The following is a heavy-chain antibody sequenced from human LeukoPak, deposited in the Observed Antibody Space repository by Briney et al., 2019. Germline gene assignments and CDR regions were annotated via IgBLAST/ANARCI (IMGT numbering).Heavy chain of an antibody. J-gene: IGHJ4*02. V-gene: IGHV3-74*01. CDR2: IKTDGSIT. Sequence: AGSLRLSCAASGFSFSVYWMHWFLQDPRKGPLWVSRIKTDGSITDYADSVRGRFTISRDNAENTLYLQMNSLRAEDTAVYYCARPVADTYAPLDYWGQGTLVTVSS. CDR3: ARPVADTYAPLDY. CDR1: GFSFSVYW. D-gene: IGHD6-19*01.